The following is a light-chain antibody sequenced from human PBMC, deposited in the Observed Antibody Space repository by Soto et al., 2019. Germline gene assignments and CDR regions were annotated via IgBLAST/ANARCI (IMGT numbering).Light chain of an antibody. J-gene: IGLJ1*01. CDR3: TSYAGTYSFFYV. V-gene: IGLV2-8*01. CDR1: SSDVGAYNY. Sequence: QSALTQPPSASGSPGQSVTISCTGTSSDVGAYNYVSWYQQLPGKAPKLIIYEVSKRPSGVPDRFSGSKSRNTASLTVSGLQAEDEADYYCTSYAGTYSFFYVFGTGTKLTVL. CDR2: EVS.